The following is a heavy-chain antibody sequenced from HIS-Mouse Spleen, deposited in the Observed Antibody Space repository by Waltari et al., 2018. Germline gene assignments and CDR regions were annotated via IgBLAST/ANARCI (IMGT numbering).Heavy chain of an antibody. D-gene: IGHD1-26*01. J-gene: IGHJ4*02. CDR3: AREGDSGSYFDY. V-gene: IGHV3-7*01. Sequence: EVQLVESGGGLVQPGGSLGRSCAASGFTFSSYWMRLVRQAPGKGLEWVANIKQDGSEKYYVDSVKGRFTISRDNAKNSLYLQMNSLRAEDTAVYYCAREGDSGSYFDYWGQGTLVTVSS. CDR1: GFTFSSYW. CDR2: IKQDGSEK.